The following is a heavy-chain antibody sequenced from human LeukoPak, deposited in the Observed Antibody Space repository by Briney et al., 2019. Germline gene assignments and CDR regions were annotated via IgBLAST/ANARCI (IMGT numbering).Heavy chain of an antibody. J-gene: IGHJ4*02. CDR2: VALSGLT. D-gene: IGHD2-8*01. V-gene: IGHV4-4*02. CDR3: SRENGAFSPFGY. CDR1: GGSITTPNW. Sequence: SETLSLTRGVSGGSITTPNWWSWARPPPGQGLEWIGEVALSGLTNYNPSLSSRAIMTVDTSNNHLSLKLTSVTAADTAVYYCSRENGAFSPFGYWGQGTLVTVSS.